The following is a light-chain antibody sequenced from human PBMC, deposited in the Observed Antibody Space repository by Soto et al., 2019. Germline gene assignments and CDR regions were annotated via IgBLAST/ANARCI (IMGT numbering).Light chain of an antibody. CDR2: GAS. J-gene: IGKJ4*01. CDR3: QQHGTSIT. CDR1: PNIKHNY. V-gene: IGKV3-20*01. Sequence: VVMAQSPRTLSLSPGERATLSCRASPNIKHNYVGWYQQKHGQAPTLLIYGASARATGVPDRLSGSGSGTDFTLIINRLDPEDFAVYYCQQHGTSITFGGGTKLES.